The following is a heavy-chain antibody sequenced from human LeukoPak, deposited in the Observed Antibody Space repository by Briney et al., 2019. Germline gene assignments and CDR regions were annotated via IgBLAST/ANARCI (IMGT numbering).Heavy chain of an antibody. V-gene: IGHV3-23*01. D-gene: IGHD6-13*01. CDR3: AKDVIAAAGPDAFDI. J-gene: IGHJ3*02. Sequence: GGSLGLSCAASGFTFSSYAMSWVRQAPGKGLEWVSAISGSGGSIYYADSVKGRFTISRDNSKNTLYLQMNSLRAEDTAVYYCAKDVIAAAGPDAFDIWGQGTMVTVSS. CDR1: GFTFSSYA. CDR2: ISGSGGSI.